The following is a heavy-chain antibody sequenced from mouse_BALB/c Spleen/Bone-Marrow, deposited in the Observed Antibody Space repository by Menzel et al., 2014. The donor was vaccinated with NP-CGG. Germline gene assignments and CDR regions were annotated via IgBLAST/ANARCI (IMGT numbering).Heavy chain of an antibody. V-gene: IGHV1S81*02. Sequence: QVQLQQSGAELVKPGASVKLSCKASGYTFTSYYMYWVKQRSGQGLEWIGEINPSNGGTNFNEKFKSKATLTVDKSSSTAYMQLSSLTSEDSAVYYCTRSDGYYVPHWYFDVWGAGTTVTVSS. D-gene: IGHD2-3*01. CDR3: TRSDGYYVPHWYFDV. CDR2: INPSNGGT. J-gene: IGHJ1*01. CDR1: GYTFTSYY.